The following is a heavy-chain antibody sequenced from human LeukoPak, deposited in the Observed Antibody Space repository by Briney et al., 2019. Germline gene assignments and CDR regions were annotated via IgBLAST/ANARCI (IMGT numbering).Heavy chain of an antibody. J-gene: IGHJ4*02. CDR3: AREVSYGSGSSGDY. CDR1: GGTFTSYA. D-gene: IGHD3-10*01. CDR2: IIPILGIA. V-gene: IGHV1-69*04. Sequence: ASVTVSCKASGGTFTSYAISWVRQAPAQGLEWMGRIIPILGIANYAQKFQGRVTITADKATSKAYMELSSLRSEDTAVYYCAREVSYGSGSSGDYRGQGTLVTVSS.